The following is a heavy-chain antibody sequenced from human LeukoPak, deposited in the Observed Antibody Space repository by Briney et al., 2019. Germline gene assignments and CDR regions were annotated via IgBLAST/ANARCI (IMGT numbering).Heavy chain of an antibody. J-gene: IGHJ4*02. CDR3: ARALGYCSRTSCSFDL. D-gene: IGHD2-2*01. Sequence: AGESLKISCKASGYSFRSYWIGWVRQMPGKGLEWMGSIYPGDADNRYSPSFQGQVTISADKPITTAYLQWSSLKASDTAMYYCARALGYCSRTSCSFDLWGQGTLVTVSS. CDR1: GYSFRSYW. CDR2: IYPGDADN. V-gene: IGHV5-51*01.